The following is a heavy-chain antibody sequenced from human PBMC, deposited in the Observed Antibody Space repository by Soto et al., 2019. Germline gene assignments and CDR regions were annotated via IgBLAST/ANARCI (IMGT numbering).Heavy chain of an antibody. CDR2: IYYSGST. CDR1: GGSISSGDYY. CDR3: ARDRGDSSSWYYFDY. Sequence: TLSLTCTVSGGSISSGDYYWSWIRQPPGKGLEWIGYIYYSGSTYYNPSLKSRVTISVDTSKNQFSLKLSSVTAADTAVYYCARDRGDSSSWYYFDYWGQGTLVTVSS. J-gene: IGHJ4*02. D-gene: IGHD6-13*01. V-gene: IGHV4-30-4*01.